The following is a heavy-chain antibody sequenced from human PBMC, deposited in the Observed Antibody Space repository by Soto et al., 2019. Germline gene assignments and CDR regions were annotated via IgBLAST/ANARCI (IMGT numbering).Heavy chain of an antibody. CDR2: TYYKSKWNN. Sequence: SQTLSLTCAISGDSVSSNSAAWNWIRQSPSRGLEWLRRTYYKSKWNNDYPLSVRSRITINPDTSKNQFSLHLYSVTPEDTAVYYLTGITSFRGMNLWGQGTPVTLSS. CDR1: GDSVSSNSAA. V-gene: IGHV6-1*01. D-gene: IGHD3-10*01. CDR3: TGITSFRGMNL. J-gene: IGHJ6*01.